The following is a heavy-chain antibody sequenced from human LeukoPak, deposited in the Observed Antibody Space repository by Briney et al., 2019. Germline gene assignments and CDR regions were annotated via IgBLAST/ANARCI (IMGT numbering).Heavy chain of an antibody. D-gene: IGHD3-22*01. CDR2: IFPSGGEI. CDR1: GFTFSTFA. V-gene: IGHV3-23*01. Sequence: GGSLRLSCAASGFTFSTFAMIWVRQPPGKGLEWVSSIFPSGGEIHYADSVRGRFTISRDNSKSTLSLQMNSLRAEDTAVYYCAREYHEESYYYDSSGYYYFDYWGQGTLVTVSS. CDR3: AREYHEESYYYDSSGYYYFDY. J-gene: IGHJ4*02.